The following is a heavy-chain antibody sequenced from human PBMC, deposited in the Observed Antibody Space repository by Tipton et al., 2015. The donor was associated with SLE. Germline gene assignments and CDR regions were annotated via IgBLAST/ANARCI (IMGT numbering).Heavy chain of an antibody. D-gene: IGHD6-13*01. Sequence: TLSLTCSVSGVSISSGNYYWSWIRQPAGKGLAWIGHISISGTTNYNPSLKSRVSISVDTSKNQFSLKLTSVTAADTAIYYCARDGDYTSSWSHFGGSFDIWGQGTMVTVSS. CDR1: GVSISSGNYY. V-gene: IGHV4-61*09. J-gene: IGHJ3*02. CDR2: ISISGTT. CDR3: ARDGDYTSSWSHFGGSFDI.